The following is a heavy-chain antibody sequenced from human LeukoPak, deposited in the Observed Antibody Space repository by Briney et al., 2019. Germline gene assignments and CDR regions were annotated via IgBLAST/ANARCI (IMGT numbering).Heavy chain of an antibody. CDR1: GFTFSSFS. D-gene: IGHD6-19*01. CDR3: ARDQVSVAGTGIDY. J-gene: IGHJ4*02. V-gene: IGHV3-21*01. Sequence: PGGSLRLSCAASGFTFSSFSMNWVRQAPGKGLEWVSSISSGGDYKHYADSVKGRLTISRDNAKNSLFLQMNSLRAEDTAVYYCARDQVSVAGTGIDYWGQGTLVTVSS. CDR2: ISSGGDYK.